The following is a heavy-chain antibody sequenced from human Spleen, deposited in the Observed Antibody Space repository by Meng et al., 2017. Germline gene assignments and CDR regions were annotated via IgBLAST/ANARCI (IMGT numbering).Heavy chain of an antibody. CDR2: TYYRSKWYN. CDR1: VDSVSSNCAV. J-gene: IGHJ4*02. CDR3: ARGYNYDY. D-gene: IGHD5-18*01. V-gene: IGHV6-1*01. Sequence: QVRPGPSGPGLVRQPQHLPIPRAISVDSVSSNCAVWNWSRQSPSGGLEWRGRTYYRSKWYNDYAVSVKGRITINPDTSKNQFSLQLNSETPEDTAVYYCARGYNYDYWGQGTLVTVSS.